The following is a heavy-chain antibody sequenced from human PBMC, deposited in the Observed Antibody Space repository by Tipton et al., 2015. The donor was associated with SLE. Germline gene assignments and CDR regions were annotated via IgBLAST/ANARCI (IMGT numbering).Heavy chain of an antibody. CDR1: GGSISSYY. Sequence: TLSLTCTVSGGSISSYYWSWIRQPPGKGLEWIGYMYYSGSTKYNPSLKSRVTISVDTSKNQFSLELSSVTAADTAVYYCAREYGYGADYFDYWGQGTLVTVSS. CDR2: MYYSGST. J-gene: IGHJ4*02. CDR3: AREYGYGADYFDY. V-gene: IGHV4-59*12. D-gene: IGHD2-2*03.